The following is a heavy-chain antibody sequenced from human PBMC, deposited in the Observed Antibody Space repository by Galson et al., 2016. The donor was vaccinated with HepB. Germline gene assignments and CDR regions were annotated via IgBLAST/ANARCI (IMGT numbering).Heavy chain of an antibody. V-gene: IGHV3-21*01. D-gene: IGHD2-15*01. CDR2: LSGDSTYI. Sequence: SLRLSCAASGFTFSTYSMNWVRQAPGKGLEWVSSLSGDSTYIYHADSVKGRFTISRDNSKNTLYLQMNSLRAEDTAMYYCARGIEARGAFDIWGQGTMVTVSS. J-gene: IGHJ3*02. CDR3: ARGIEARGAFDI. CDR1: GFTFSTYS.